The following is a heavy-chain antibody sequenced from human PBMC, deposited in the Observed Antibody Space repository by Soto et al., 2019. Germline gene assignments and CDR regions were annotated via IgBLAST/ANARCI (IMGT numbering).Heavy chain of an antibody. Sequence: GGSLRLCCASSGFTFSSYAMSWVRQAPGKGLEWVSAISGSGGSTYYADSVKGRFTISRDNSKNTLYLQMNSLRAEDTAVYYCAKQAYDILTGYLNYFDYWGQGTLVTVSS. CDR1: GFTFSSYA. V-gene: IGHV3-23*01. CDR2: ISGSGGST. J-gene: IGHJ4*02. CDR3: AKQAYDILTGYLNYFDY. D-gene: IGHD3-9*01.